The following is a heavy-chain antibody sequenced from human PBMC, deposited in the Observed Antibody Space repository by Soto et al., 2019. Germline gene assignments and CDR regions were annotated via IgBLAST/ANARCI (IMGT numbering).Heavy chain of an antibody. V-gene: IGHV3-11*06. Sequence: GGSLRLSCAASGFTFSDYYMSWIRQAPGKGLEWVSYISSSSSYTNYADSVKGRFTISRDNAKNSLYLQMNSLRAEDTAVYYCAREGRGTIFGVVIISWFDPWGQGTLVTVSS. CDR3: AREGRGTIFGVVIISWFDP. CDR2: ISSSSSYT. J-gene: IGHJ5*02. CDR1: GFTFSDYY. D-gene: IGHD3-3*01.